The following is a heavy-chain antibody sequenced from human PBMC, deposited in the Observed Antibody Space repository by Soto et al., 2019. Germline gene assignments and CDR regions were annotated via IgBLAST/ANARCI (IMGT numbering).Heavy chain of an antibody. CDR1: GFSFSSYA. CDR2: ISYDGSDK. J-gene: IGHJ4*02. CDR3: AKDLWEERGSGSPLDY. Sequence: QVQLVESGGGVVQPGGSLRVSCAASGFSFSSYAMHWVRQAPGKGLERVAGISYDGSDKHYADSVKGRFAISRDNSKNTLYLQMNSLRAEDTAVYHCAKDLWEERGSGSPLDYWRQGTLVTVSS. V-gene: IGHV3-30*18. D-gene: IGHD6-19*01.